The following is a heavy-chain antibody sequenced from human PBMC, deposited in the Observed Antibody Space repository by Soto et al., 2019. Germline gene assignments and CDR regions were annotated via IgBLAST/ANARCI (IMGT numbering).Heavy chain of an antibody. CDR3: ARGGNKRNAFDI. CDR1: GYTFTSYD. V-gene: IGHV1-8*01. J-gene: IGHJ3*02. Sequence: ASVKVSCKASGYTFTSYDINWVRQATGRGLEWMGWMNPNSGNTGYAQKFQGRVTMTRNTSISTAYMELSSLRSEDTAVYYCARGGNKRNAFDIWGQGTMVTVSS. CDR2: MNPNSGNT.